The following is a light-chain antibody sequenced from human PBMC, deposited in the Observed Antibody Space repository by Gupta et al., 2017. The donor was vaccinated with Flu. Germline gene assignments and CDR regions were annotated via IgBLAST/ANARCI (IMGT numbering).Light chain of an antibody. CDR2: STT. CDR1: TGAVTTDDD. Sequence: TGAVTTDDDPNWIQQRPGQAPRALSYSTTNKHPGTPARFSGSLLGGKAALTLSGVQPEDEAEYYCLLYYGGNQGVFGGGTRLTVL. V-gene: IGLV7-43*01. CDR3: LLYYGGNQGV. J-gene: IGLJ3*02.